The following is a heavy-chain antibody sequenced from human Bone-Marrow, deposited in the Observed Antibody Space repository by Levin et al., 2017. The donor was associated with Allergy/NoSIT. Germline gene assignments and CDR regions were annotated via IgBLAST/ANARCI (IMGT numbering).Heavy chain of an antibody. D-gene: IGHD3-16*01. J-gene: IGHJ4*02. CDR1: GGTFSSYT. CDR3: ARGGGDGDYFDY. CDR2: IIPILGIA. Sequence: SVKVSCKASGGTFSSYTISWVRQAPGQGLEWMGRIIPILGIANYAQKFQGRVTITADKSTSTAYMELSSLRSEDTAVYYCARGGGDGDYFDYWGQGTLVTVSS. V-gene: IGHV1-69*02.